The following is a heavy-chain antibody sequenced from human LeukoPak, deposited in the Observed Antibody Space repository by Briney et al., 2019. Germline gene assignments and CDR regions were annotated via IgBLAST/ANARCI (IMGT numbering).Heavy chain of an antibody. D-gene: IGHD5-12*01. J-gene: IGHJ4*02. CDR3: ARGPGMYSGNDYDFDY. CDR2: IAYDGSNK. Sequence: GGSLRLSCAASGFTYSSYAMHCVREAPGKGLDGVALIAYDGSNKYYADSVKGRFTISRDNSKNTLYLQINSLRPEDTAVYYCARGPGMYSGNDYDFDYWGQGTLVTVSS. CDR1: GFTYSSYA. V-gene: IGHV3-30-3*01.